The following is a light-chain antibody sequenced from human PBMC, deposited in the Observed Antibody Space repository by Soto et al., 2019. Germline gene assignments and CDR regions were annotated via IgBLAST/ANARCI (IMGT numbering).Light chain of an antibody. CDR3: QQYGSPKVT. CDR1: QSISSSN. V-gene: IGKV3-20*01. J-gene: IGKJ3*01. CDR2: NAF. Sequence: EIVLTQSPGTLSLSPGERATLSCRASQSISSSNSAWYQQKPGQAPRLLIYNAFSRVTGIPDRFSGSGSGTDFTLTISRLEPEDFAVYYCQQYGSPKVTFGPGTKVDIK.